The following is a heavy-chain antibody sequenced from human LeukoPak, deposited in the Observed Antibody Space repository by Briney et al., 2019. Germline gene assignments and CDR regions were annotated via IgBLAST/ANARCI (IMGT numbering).Heavy chain of an antibody. V-gene: IGHV1-8*01. CDR2: MNPNSGNT. Sequence: ASVKVSCKASGYTFTSYDINWVRQATGQGLEWMGWMNPNSGNTGYAQKFQGRVTMTRNTSISTAYMELSSLRSGDTAVYYCARAPGGSLDFDYWGQGTLVTVSS. CDR3: ARAPGGSLDFDY. J-gene: IGHJ4*02. D-gene: IGHD3-16*01. CDR1: GYTFTSYD.